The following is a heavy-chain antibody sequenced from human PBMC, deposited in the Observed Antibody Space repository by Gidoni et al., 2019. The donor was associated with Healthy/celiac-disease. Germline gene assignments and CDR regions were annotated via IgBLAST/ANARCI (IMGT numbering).Heavy chain of an antibody. D-gene: IGHD4-17*01. CDR3: ARVSTTVTNYDFDY. J-gene: IGHJ4*02. CDR1: GYTFTSYG. V-gene: IGHV1-18*01. CDR2: ISAYNGNT. Sequence: QVQLVQSGAEVKKPGASVTVSCKASGYTFTSYGISWVRQATGQGLEWMGWISAYNGNTNYAQKLQGRVTMTTDTSTSKAYMELRSLRSDDTAVYYCARVSTTVTNYDFDYWGQGTLVTVSS.